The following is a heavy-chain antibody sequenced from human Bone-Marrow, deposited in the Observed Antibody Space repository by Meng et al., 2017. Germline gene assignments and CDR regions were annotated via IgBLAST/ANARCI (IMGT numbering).Heavy chain of an antibody. V-gene: IGHV4-34*01. D-gene: IGHD3-3*01. CDR1: GGSFSGYY. J-gene: IGHJ6*02. CDR2: INHSGST. CDR3: ARAGVTIFGVVIPRNWDYYYGMDV. Sequence: SETLSLTCAVYGGSFSGYYWSWNRQPPGKGREWIGEINHSGSTNYNPSLKSRVTISVDTSKNQSSRKLSSVTAADTAVYYCARAGVTIFGVVIPRNWDYYYGMDVWGQGTTVTVSS.